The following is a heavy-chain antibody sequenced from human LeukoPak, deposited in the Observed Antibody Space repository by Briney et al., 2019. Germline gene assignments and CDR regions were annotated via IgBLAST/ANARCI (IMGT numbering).Heavy chain of an antibody. CDR1: GFTFSSYW. V-gene: IGHV3-74*01. Sequence: GESLRLSCEASGFTFSSYWMHWVRQVPGKGLVCVSRITSDGSSTSYADSVRGRFTISRDNAKNTVYLQMNSLRAEDTAVYYCARDLTGAVFDFWGQGTLVTVSS. CDR3: ARDLTGAVFDF. CDR2: ITSDGSST. J-gene: IGHJ4*02. D-gene: IGHD1-26*01.